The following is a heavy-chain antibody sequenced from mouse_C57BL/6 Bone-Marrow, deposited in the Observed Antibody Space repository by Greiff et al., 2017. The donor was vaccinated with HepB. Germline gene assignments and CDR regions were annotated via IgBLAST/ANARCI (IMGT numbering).Heavy chain of an antibody. CDR2: IRNKANNHAT. J-gene: IGHJ4*01. CDR3: TRPLITTVVATDYAMDY. V-gene: IGHV6-6*01. D-gene: IGHD1-1*01. CDR1: GFTFSDAW. Sequence: EVKVVESGGGLVQPGGSMKLSCAASGFTFSDAWMDWVRQSPEKGLEWVAEIRNKANNHATYYAESVKGRFTISRDDSKSSVYLQMNSLRAEDTGIYYCTRPLITTVVATDYAMDYWGQGTSVTVSS.